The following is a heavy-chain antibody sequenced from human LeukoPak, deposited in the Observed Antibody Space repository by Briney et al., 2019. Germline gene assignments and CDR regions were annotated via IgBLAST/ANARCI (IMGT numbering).Heavy chain of an antibody. CDR2: IYSGGST. J-gene: IGHJ4*02. Sequence: GGSLRLSSVPSGFTVSSNYMSWVRQAPGKGLEWVSVIYSGGSTYYADSVKGRFTISRDNSKNTLYLQMNSLRAEDTAVYYCAREEVSSGWYPTDWGQGTLVTVSS. D-gene: IGHD6-19*01. V-gene: IGHV3-66*02. CDR1: GFTVSSNY. CDR3: AREEVSSGWYPTD.